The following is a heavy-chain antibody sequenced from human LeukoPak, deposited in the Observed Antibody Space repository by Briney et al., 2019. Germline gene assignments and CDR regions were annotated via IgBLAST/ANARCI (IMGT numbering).Heavy chain of an antibody. CDR3: AKDLRYSNWFDP. J-gene: IGHJ5*02. CDR1: GFTVSSSY. CDR2: ISGSGGST. D-gene: IGHD1-26*01. V-gene: IGHV3-23*01. Sequence: GGSLRLSCAASGFTVSSSYMSWVRQAPGKGLEWVSAISGSGGSTYYADSVKGRFTISRDNSKNTLYLQMNSLRAEDTAVYYCAKDLRYSNWFDPWDQGTLVTVSS.